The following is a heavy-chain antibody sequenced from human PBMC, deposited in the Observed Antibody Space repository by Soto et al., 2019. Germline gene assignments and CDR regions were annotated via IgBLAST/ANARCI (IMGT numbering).Heavy chain of an antibody. CDR2: IYWDDDK. Sequence: QITLKESGPTLVKPTQTLTLTCSFSGFSLSTSEVGVAWIRQPPGKALEWLALIYWDDDKRYSPSLKNRLTITKDISNNQVVLTLTNMDPVDTATYYCTHKGGRGAGMDVWGQGTTVTVSS. D-gene: IGHD2-15*01. CDR1: GFSLSTSEVG. CDR3: THKGGRGAGMDV. V-gene: IGHV2-5*02. J-gene: IGHJ6*02.